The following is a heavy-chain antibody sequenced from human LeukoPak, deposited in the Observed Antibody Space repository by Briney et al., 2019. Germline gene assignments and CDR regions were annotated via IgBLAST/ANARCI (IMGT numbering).Heavy chain of an antibody. V-gene: IGHV3-48*01. CDR1: GFIFSSYS. Sequence: GGSLRLSCAASGFIFSSYSMNWVRQAPGKGLEWVSYIRSSGAPIHYADSVKGRFTISRDNAKNSVYLQMNSLRVEDTAVYYCARSRGYYDSSGYFFYYYGMDVWGQGTTVTVSS. J-gene: IGHJ6*02. CDR2: IRSSGAPI. CDR3: ARSRGYYDSSGYFFYYYGMDV. D-gene: IGHD3-22*01.